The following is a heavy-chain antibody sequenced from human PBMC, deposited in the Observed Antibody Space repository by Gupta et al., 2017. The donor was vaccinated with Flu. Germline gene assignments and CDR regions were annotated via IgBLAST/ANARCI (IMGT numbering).Heavy chain of an antibody. Sequence: QVQLVESGGGVVQTGRSLSLSCAASGFTFSTYGMPWVRQAPGKGLEWVAVISDDGSVKKYAESVRGRFTISRDNSKNTVYLQINSLRAEDTAVYYCAKKFNGGTGISVGVDYWGQGTLVTVSS. CDR1: GFTFSTYG. CDR3: AKKFNGGTGISVGVDY. J-gene: IGHJ4*02. CDR2: ISDDGSVK. V-gene: IGHV3-30*18. D-gene: IGHD1-1*01.